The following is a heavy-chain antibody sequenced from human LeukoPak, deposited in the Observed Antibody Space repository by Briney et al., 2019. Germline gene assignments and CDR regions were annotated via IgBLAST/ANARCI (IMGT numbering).Heavy chain of an antibody. CDR1: GFTFSIYS. D-gene: IGHD4-23*01. CDR3: ASLDGGNSD. Sequence: PGGSLRLSCAASGFTFSIYSMNWVRQAPGKGLEWVSSITSTSSYIFYAESVKGRFTISRDNAKNSLYLQMNSLRAEDTAVYYCASLDGGNSDWGQGTLVSASS. J-gene: IGHJ1*01. CDR2: ITSTSSYI. V-gene: IGHV3-21*01.